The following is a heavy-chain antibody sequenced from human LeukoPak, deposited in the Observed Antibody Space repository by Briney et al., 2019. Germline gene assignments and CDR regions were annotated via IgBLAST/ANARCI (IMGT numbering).Heavy chain of an antibody. J-gene: IGHJ5*02. D-gene: IGHD3-10*01. CDR3: TRHQTNFYGSGAPFDP. Sequence: SETLSLTCSVSGGSSTTTYYWSWIRQPPGEGLEWIASLYHSGNSNYNPSLKSRVTMSVDTSKNQFSLQLTSMTAADTAIYYCTRHQTNFYGSGAPFDPWGQGTLVTVSS. CDR1: GGSSTTTYY. CDR2: LYHSGNS. V-gene: IGHV4-39*01.